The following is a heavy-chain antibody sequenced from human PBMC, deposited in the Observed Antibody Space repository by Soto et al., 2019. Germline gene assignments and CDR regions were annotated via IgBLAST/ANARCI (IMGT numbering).Heavy chain of an antibody. CDR3: ARDYCSGTTCYEFDY. CDR2: IKSKTDGGTT. V-gene: IGHV3-15*07. Sequence: GGSLRLSCAASGFTFSNAWMNWVRQAPGKGLEWVGRIKSKTDGGTTDYAAPVKGRFTISRDDSKNTLYLQMNSLKTEDTAMYYCARDYCSGTTCYEFDYWGQGTQVTVSS. CDR1: GFTFSNAW. D-gene: IGHD2-2*01. J-gene: IGHJ4*02.